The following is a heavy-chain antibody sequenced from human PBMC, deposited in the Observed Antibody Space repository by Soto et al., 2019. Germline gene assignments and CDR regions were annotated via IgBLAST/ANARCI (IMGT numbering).Heavy chain of an antibody. Sequence: QVQLVQSGAEVKKPGASVKVSCKASGYTFTGYYMHWVRQAPGQGLEWMGWINPNSGGTNYAQKFQGWVTMTRDTSISTAYMELSRLRSYDTAVYYCAREMATDDYYYYGMDVWGQGTTVTVSS. CDR2: INPNSGGT. CDR1: GYTFTGYY. J-gene: IGHJ6*02. CDR3: AREMATDDYYYYGMDV. D-gene: IGHD5-12*01. V-gene: IGHV1-2*04.